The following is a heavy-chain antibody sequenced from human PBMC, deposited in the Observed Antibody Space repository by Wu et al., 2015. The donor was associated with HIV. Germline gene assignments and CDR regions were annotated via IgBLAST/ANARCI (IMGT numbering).Heavy chain of an antibody. D-gene: IGHD6-13*01. CDR1: GYTFTSYY. CDR2: INPSGGST. J-gene: IGHJ4*02. V-gene: IGHV1-46*01. CDR3: VLSAVPFSSFSSTWEGVEF. Sequence: QVQLVQSGAEVKKPGASVKVSCKASGYTFTSYYMHWVRQAPGQGLEWMGIINPSGGSTSYAQKFQGRVTMTRDTSTSTVYMELSSLRSEDTAVYYCVLSAVPFSSFSSTWEGVEFWGQGTLVTVS.